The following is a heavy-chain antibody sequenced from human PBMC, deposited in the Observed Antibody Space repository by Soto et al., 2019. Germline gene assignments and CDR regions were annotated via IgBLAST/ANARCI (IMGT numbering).Heavy chain of an antibody. V-gene: IGHV3-11*05. CDR2: ISSSSSYT. CDR1: GFTFSSYY. D-gene: IGHD3-22*01. CDR3: ARVPACAYYYDSSGYPFQH. J-gene: IGHJ1*01. Sequence: GGSLRLSCAASGFTFSSYYMNWIRQAPGKGLEWVSYISSSSSYTNYADSVKGRFTISRDNAKNSLYLQMNSLRAEDTAVYYCARVPACAYYYDSSGYPFQHWGQGTLVTVSS.